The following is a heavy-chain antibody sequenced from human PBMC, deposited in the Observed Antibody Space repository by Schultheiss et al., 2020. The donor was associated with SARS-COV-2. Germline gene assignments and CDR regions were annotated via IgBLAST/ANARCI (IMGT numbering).Heavy chain of an antibody. J-gene: IGHJ4*02. CDR3: ATPTDSIAVAG. CDR2: IYSGGNT. Sequence: GGSLRLSCAASGFTVSSNYMTWVRQAPGRGLEWVSVIYSGGNTYYADSVKGRFTISRDNSKNTLYLQMNSLRAEDTAVYYCATPTDSIAVAGWGQGTLVTVSS. CDR1: GFTVSSNY. V-gene: IGHV3-53*01. D-gene: IGHD6-19*01.